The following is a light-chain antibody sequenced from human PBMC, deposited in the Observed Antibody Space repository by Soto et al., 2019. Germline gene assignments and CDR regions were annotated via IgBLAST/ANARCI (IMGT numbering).Light chain of an antibody. CDR3: ATWDSSLIAGV. J-gene: IGLJ2*01. CDR1: NSNIGNNY. Sequence: QSVLTQPPSVSAAPGQKVTISCSGSNSNIGNNYVSWYQHLPGTAPKLLIYDNNKRPSGIPDRFSGTKSDTSATLGITGLQTGDEADYYCATWDSSLIAGVFGGGTKLT. CDR2: DNN. V-gene: IGLV1-51*01.